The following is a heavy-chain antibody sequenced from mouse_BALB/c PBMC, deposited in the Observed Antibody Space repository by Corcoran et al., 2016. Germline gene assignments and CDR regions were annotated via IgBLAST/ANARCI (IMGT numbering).Heavy chain of an antibody. CDR3: TRGLLRY. V-gene: IGHV3-6*02. J-gene: IGHJ2*01. CDR1: GYSITSGYY. D-gene: IGHD1-1*01. Sequence: DVQLQESGPGLVKPSQSLSLTCSVTGYSITSGYYWNWIRQFPGNKLEWMGYISYDGSNNYNPSLKNLISITRDTSKNQFFLKLNSLTTEDTATYYCTRGLLRYWGQGTTLTVSS. CDR2: ISYDGSN.